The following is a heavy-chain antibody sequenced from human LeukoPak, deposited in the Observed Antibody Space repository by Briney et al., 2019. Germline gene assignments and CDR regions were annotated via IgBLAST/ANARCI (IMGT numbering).Heavy chain of an antibody. Sequence: SETLSLACAVSGASISSHYWSWIRQPPGKGLEWIGYTSGSISDNPPHNSRVAVSVDPSQNQVSLSLTSVTAADTAVYYCARVLAIFGLDTTDFYMDVWGKGATVTVSS. V-gene: IGHV4-59*11. D-gene: IGHD3/OR15-3a*01. CDR1: GASISSHY. CDR2: TSGSI. CDR3: ARVLAIFGLDTTDFYMDV. J-gene: IGHJ6*03.